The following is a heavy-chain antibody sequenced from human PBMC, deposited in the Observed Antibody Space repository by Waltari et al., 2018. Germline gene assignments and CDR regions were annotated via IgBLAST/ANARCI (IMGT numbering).Heavy chain of an antibody. V-gene: IGHV7-4-1*02. J-gene: IGHJ4*02. Sequence: QVQLVQSGSELNQPAASVRASCKAFGYRFRTYSKHWVPQAPGTGPEWMGWINTNPGNPTYAQGFTGRFVFSLDTSLSTTYLQFKSLKAEDTAMYYCARAGSCSSTSCYFSHPFDFWGQGTLVTVSS. CDR1: GYRFRTYS. CDR2: INTNPGNP. D-gene: IGHD2-2*01. CDR3: ARAGSCSSTSCYFSHPFDF.